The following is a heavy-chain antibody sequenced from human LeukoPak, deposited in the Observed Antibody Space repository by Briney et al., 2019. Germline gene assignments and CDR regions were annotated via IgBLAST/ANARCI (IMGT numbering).Heavy chain of an antibody. CDR1: GGSISSSRFY. V-gene: IGHV4-39*07. CDR3: ARAVDDIVVVPAADAFDI. J-gene: IGHJ3*02. D-gene: IGHD2-2*01. CDR2: LYYTGNT. Sequence: PSETLSLTCSVSGGSISSSRFYWVWIRQPPGKGLEWIGSLYYTGNTYYNPSLNSRVTISVDTSKNQFSLKLSSVTAADTAVYYCARAVDDIVVVPAADAFDIWGQGTMVTVSS.